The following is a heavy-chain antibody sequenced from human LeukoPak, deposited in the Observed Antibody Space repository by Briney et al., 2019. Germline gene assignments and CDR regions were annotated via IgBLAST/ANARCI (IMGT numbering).Heavy chain of an antibody. Sequence: SVKVSCKASGGTFSSYAISWVRQAPGQGLEWMGWIIPIFGTANYAQKFQGRVTITADKSTSTAYMELSSLRSEDTAVYYCARVRDKYYDILTGYYNGYYYYGKDVWGKGTTVTVSS. CDR1: GGTFSSYA. CDR2: IIPIFGTA. CDR3: ARVRDKYYDILTGYYNGYYYYGKDV. J-gene: IGHJ6*04. V-gene: IGHV1-69*06. D-gene: IGHD3-9*01.